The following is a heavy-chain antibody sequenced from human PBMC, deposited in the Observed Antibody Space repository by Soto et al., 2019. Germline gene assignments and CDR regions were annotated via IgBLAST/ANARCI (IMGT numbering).Heavy chain of an antibody. V-gene: IGHV4-34*01. CDR2: INHSGST. J-gene: IGHJ5*02. D-gene: IGHD3-10*01. Sequence: QVQLQQWGAGLLKPSETLSLTCAVYGGSFSGYYWSWIRQPPGKGLEWIGEINHSGSTNYNPSLKSRVTISVDTSKNQFSLKLSSVTAADTAVYYCATEDLTQFGWFDPWGQGTLVTVSS. CDR1: GGSFSGYY. CDR3: ATEDLTQFGWFDP.